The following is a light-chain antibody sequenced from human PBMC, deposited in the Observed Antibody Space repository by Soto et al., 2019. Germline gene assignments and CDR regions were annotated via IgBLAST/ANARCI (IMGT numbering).Light chain of an antibody. CDR2: DVN. Sequence: QSVLTQPASVSGSPGQSIAISCTGTSSDVGGYNYVSWYQQHPGKAPKLMVYDVNDRPSGVSDRFSGSKSGNTASLTISGLQAEDEAYYYCSSYTSSSTYVLGTGSKVTVL. V-gene: IGLV2-14*01. CDR1: SSDVGGYNY. J-gene: IGLJ1*01. CDR3: SSYTSSSTYV.